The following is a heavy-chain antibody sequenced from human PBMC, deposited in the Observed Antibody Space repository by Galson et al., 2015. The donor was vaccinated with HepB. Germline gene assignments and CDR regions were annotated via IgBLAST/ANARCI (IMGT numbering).Heavy chain of an antibody. CDR3: AGGKRAIAAAGTAFDY. CDR2: IIPILGIA. Sequence: SVKVSCKASGGTFSSYTISWVRQAPGQGLEWMGRIIPILGIANYAQKFQGRVTITADKSTSAAYMELSSLRSEDTAVYYCAGGKRAIAAAGTAFDYWGQGTLVTVSS. J-gene: IGHJ4*02. V-gene: IGHV1-69*02. CDR1: GGTFSSYT. D-gene: IGHD6-13*01.